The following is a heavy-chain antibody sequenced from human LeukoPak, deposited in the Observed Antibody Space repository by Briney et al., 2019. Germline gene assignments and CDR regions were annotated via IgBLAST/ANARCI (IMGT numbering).Heavy chain of an antibody. Sequence: PGGSLRLSCAAPGFTFSSYGMHWVRQAPGKGLEWVAVISYKEDAKIYADSVKGRFTISRDNAKNSLYLQMNSLRAEDTAVYYCARYPRGKWLDWGQGTLVTVSS. CDR1: GFTFSSYG. CDR2: ISYKEDAK. V-gene: IGHV3-30*03. D-gene: IGHD6-19*01. J-gene: IGHJ4*02. CDR3: ARYPRGKWLD.